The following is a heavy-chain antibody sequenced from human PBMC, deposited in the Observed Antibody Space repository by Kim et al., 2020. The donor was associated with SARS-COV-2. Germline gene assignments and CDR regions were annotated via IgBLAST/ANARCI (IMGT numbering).Heavy chain of an antibody. Sequence: GGSLRLSCAASGFTFSGYAMHWVRQASGKGLEWVSRIRSSADTYSTAYSASVKNWISISKSNTTLSSYLQTYRLNTTATAVYFNARVTPTSDDWY. J-gene: IGHJ2*01. CDR1: GFTFSGYA. D-gene: IGHD4-4*01. CDR2: IRSSADTYST. CDR3: ARVTPTSDDWY. V-gene: IGHV3-73*01.